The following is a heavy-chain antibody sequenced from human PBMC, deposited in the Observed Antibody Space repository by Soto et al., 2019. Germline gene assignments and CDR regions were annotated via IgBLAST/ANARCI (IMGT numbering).Heavy chain of an antibody. V-gene: IGHV3-72*01. D-gene: IGHD5-18*01. J-gene: IGHJ3*02. CDR2: SRNKVYSYTT. Sequence: PGGSLRLSCAASGFTLSDYYMDWVRQAPGKGLGWVGRSRNKVYSYTTEYAASVKGRSTISRDDSKNSLYLQMNSLKTEDTAVYYCARASRGGLQSDVFDIWGQGTMVTVSS. CDR1: GFTLSDYY. CDR3: ARASRGGLQSDVFDI.